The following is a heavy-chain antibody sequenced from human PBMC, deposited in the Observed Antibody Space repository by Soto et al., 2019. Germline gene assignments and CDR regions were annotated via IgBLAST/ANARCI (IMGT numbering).Heavy chain of an antibody. J-gene: IGHJ4*02. Sequence: EVQMVESGGGLVQPGGSLRLSCAASGFTFSSYDMHWVRQATGKGLEWVSAIGTAGDTYYPDSVKGRFTISRENAKNSFFLQMDSLRPGDTAVYYCAGALLGTHGAADYWGQGTLVTVSS. D-gene: IGHD2-8*01. CDR1: GFTFSSYD. CDR3: AGALLGTHGAADY. V-gene: IGHV3-13*01. CDR2: IGTAGDT.